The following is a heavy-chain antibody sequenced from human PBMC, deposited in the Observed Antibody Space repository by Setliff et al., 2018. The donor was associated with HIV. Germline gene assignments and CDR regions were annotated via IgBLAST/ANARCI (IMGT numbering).Heavy chain of an antibody. J-gene: IGHJ4*02. D-gene: IGHD3-3*01. CDR1: GYTFGNDW. V-gene: IGHV5-51*01. Sequence: GESLKISCKGSGYTFGNDWIGWVRQMPGKGLEWMGILYPGDSDSRYSPSFQGQVTLSADKSISTADLQWSSLKASDTAMYYCARLTSPYHNFWSGPFDYWGQGTLVTVSS. CDR3: ARLTSPYHNFWSGPFDY. CDR2: LYPGDSDS.